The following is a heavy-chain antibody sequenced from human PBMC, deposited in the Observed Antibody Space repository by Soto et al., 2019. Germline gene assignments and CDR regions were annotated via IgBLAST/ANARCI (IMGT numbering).Heavy chain of an antibody. Sequence: EASVKVSCKASGYTFTSYGISWVRQAPGQGLEWMGWISAYNGNTNYAQKLQGRVTMTTDTSTSTAYMELRSLRSDDTAVYYCARDKVAAGKTKYYMDVWGKGTTVTVSS. V-gene: IGHV1-18*01. CDR3: ARDKVAAGKTKYYMDV. CDR1: GYTFTSYG. D-gene: IGHD6-13*01. J-gene: IGHJ6*03. CDR2: ISAYNGNT.